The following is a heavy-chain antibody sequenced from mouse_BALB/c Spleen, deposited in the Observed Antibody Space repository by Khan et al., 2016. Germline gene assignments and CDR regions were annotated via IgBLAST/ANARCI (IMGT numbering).Heavy chain of an antibody. J-gene: IGHJ2*01. CDR1: GYTFTNYG. Sequence: QIQLVQSGPELKKPGETVKISCKASGYTFTNYGMNWVKQAPGKGLKWMGWINTYTGEPTYADDFKGRFAFSLETSASTAYLQINNLKNEDTATYFCAIEPLPLDYWGQGTTLTVSS. CDR2: INTYTGEP. CDR3: AIEPLPLDY. V-gene: IGHV9-3-1*01.